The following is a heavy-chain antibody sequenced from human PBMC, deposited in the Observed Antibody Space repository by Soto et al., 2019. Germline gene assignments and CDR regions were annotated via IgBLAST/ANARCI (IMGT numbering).Heavy chain of an antibody. CDR1: GRSISSGGYS. D-gene: IGHD2-21*01. V-gene: IGHV4-30-2*01. J-gene: IGHJ5*02. Sequence: LQLQESGSGLVKPSQTLSLTCAGSGRSISSGGYSWSWIRQPPGKGLESIGYIYHSGSTYYNPSLKGRVTISLARSKNQFSLTLSSVSAADTAVLYCGRVRGLYCGGECYAPPPNWFDPWCQGTLVTVSS. CDR3: GRVRGLYCGGECYAPPPNWFDP. CDR2: IYHSGST.